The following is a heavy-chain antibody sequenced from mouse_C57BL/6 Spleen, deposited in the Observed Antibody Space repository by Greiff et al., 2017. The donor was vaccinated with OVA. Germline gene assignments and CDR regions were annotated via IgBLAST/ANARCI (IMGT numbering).Heavy chain of an antibody. CDR2: IWRGGST. Sequence: VKLMESGPGLVQPSQSLSITCTVSGFSLTSYGVHWVRQSPGKGLEWLGVIWRGGSTDYNAAFMSRLSITKDNSKSQVFFKMNSLQADDTAIYYCAKEGGYYGSSWYFDVWGTGTTVTVSS. CDR1: GFSLTSYG. CDR3: AKEGGYYGSSWYFDV. V-gene: IGHV2-5*01. J-gene: IGHJ1*03. D-gene: IGHD1-1*01.